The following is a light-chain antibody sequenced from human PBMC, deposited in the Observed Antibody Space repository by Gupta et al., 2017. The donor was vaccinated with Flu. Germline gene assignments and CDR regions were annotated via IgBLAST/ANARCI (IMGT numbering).Light chain of an antibody. CDR2: AAS. Sequence: DIQMTQSPSSLSASVGDRVTITCRASQSISSYLNWYQQKPGKAPKLLIYAASSWQSGVPSRLGGSGSGTDFTLTIISRKPEDFATSDGQQRYSTPVNLGGGTKVKIK. V-gene: IGKV1-39*01. J-gene: IGKJ4*01. CDR1: QSISSY. CDR3: QQRYSTPVN.